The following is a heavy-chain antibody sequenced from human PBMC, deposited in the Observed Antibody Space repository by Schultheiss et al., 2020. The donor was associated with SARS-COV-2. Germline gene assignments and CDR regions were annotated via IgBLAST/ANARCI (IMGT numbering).Heavy chain of an antibody. CDR3: AKDGAIVVVPIDY. D-gene: IGHD3-22*01. V-gene: IGHV3-23*01. CDR2: ISGSGGST. J-gene: IGHJ4*02. Sequence: GGSLRLSCAASGFTFSSYDMHWVRQATGKGLEWVSVISGSGGSTYYADSVKGRFTISRDNSKNTLYLQMNSLRAEDTAVYYCAKDGAIVVVPIDYWGQGTLVTVSS. CDR1: GFTFSSYD.